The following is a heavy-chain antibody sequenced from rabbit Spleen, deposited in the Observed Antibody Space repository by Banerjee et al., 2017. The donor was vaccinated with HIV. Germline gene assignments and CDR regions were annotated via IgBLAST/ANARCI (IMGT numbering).Heavy chain of an antibody. Sequence: QSLEESGGGLVKPGASLTLSCTASGFSFSNKAVMCWVRQAPGKGLEWIACINAVTGKAVYASWAKGRFPFSKTSSTTVTLQMTSLTAADTATYFCARDTGSSFSSYGMDLWGPGTLVTVS. V-gene: IGHV1S40*01. CDR2: INAVTGKA. CDR3: ARDTGSSFSSYGMDL. J-gene: IGHJ6*01. CDR1: GFSFSNKAV. D-gene: IGHD8-1*01.